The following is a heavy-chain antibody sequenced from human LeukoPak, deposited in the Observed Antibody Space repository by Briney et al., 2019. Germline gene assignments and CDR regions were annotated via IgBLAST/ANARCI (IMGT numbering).Heavy chain of an antibody. CDR1: GFIFRDVW. V-gene: IGHV3-15*01. Sequence: GGSLRLSCAGSGFIFRDVWMSWVRQAPGKGLEWVGRIKSKSDGGTIDYAAPVKGIVTMSRDDSKKTFSLEMNNLKTEDTGVYYCTTDLDYWGQGTLVTVSS. CDR3: TTDLDY. CDR2: IKSKSDGGTI. J-gene: IGHJ4*02.